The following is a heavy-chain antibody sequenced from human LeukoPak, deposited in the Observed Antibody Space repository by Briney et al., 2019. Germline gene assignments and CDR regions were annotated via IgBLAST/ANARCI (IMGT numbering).Heavy chain of an antibody. CDR2: MFSGGIT. D-gene: IGHD4-11*01. CDR1: GFTVSSNY. J-gene: IGHJ6*02. V-gene: IGHV3-66*02. CDR3: AREEMTTVGASYYFFALDV. Sequence: GGSLRLSCAASGFTVSSNYMTWVRQPPEKGLEWISIMFSGGITYHADSVKGRFTISRDNSKNTLYLQMNSLRPDDTAVYYCAREEMTTVGASYYFFALDVWGQGTTVTVSS.